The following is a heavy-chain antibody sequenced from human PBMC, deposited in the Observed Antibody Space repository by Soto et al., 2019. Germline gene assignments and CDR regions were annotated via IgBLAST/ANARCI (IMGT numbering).Heavy chain of an antibody. CDR3: ARVSYGPFDY. Sequence: SETLSLTCTVSGGSISSGGYYWSWIRQHPGKGLEWIGYIYYSASTYYNPSLKSRVTISVDTSKNQFSLKLSSVTAADTAVYYCARVSYGPFDYWGQGTLVTVSS. D-gene: IGHD5-18*01. CDR1: GGSISSGGYY. V-gene: IGHV4-31*03. J-gene: IGHJ4*02. CDR2: IYYSAST.